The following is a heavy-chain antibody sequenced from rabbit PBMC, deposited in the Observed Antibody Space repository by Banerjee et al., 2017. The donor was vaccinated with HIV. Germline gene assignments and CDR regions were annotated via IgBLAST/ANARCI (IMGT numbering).Heavy chain of an antibody. CDR1: GFSFSSSFW. V-gene: IGHV1S40*01. Sequence: QSLEESGGDLVKPGASLTLTCTASGFSFSSSFWICWVRQAPGKGLEWIACIYAGSSGNTYFASWAKGRFTISKTSSTTVTLQMTSLTAADTATYFCARIDGSFSGGGYPFKLWGQGTLVTVS. CDR3: ARIDGSFSGGGYPFKL. D-gene: IGHD1-1*01. J-gene: IGHJ4*01. CDR2: IYAGSSGNT.